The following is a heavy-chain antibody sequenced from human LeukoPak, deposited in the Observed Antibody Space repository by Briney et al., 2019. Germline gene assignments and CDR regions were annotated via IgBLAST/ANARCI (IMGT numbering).Heavy chain of an antibody. CDR1: GFTFSSYW. CDR2: IKSDGSST. V-gene: IGHV3-74*01. J-gene: IGHJ3*02. Sequence: GGSLRLSCAASGFTFSSYWMHWVRQAPGRGLVWVSRIKSDGSSTTYADSVKGRFTISRDNAKSTLYLQMNSLRAEDTAVYYCARVGAVAGAFDIWGQGTMVTVSS. D-gene: IGHD6-19*01. CDR3: ARVGAVAGAFDI.